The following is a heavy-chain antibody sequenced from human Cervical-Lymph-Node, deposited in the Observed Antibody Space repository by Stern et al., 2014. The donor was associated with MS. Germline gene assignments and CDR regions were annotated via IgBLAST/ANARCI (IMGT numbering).Heavy chain of an antibody. CDR3: ARHRPLQEILS. V-gene: IGHV4-39*01. D-gene: IGHD2/OR15-2a*01. CDR1: GGSVTGSDFY. Sequence: QLQLQESGPGLVKPSETLSLTCTVSGGSVTGSDFYWGWIRQPPGKGLQWIGYMYDGGSPYYNPSLRSRVTISVDTSKNQVSLDLISVPAADTAVYFCARHRPLQEILSWGQGTLVTVSS. J-gene: IGHJ1*01. CDR2: MYDGGSP.